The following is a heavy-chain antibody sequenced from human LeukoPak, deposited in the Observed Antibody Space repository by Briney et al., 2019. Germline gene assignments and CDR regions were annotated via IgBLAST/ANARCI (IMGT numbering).Heavy chain of an antibody. D-gene: IGHD5-12*01. CDR1: GYTFTSYD. V-gene: IGHV1-8*01. J-gene: IGHJ6*02. CDR2: MNPNSGNT. CDR3: AILNVDTVATIAGDYYYYGMDV. Sequence: ASVKVFCKASGYTFTSYDINWVRQATGQGLEWMGWMNPNSGNTGYAQKFQGRVTMTRNTSISTAYMELSSLRSEDTAVYYCAILNVDTVATIAGDYYYYGMDVWGQGTTVTVSS.